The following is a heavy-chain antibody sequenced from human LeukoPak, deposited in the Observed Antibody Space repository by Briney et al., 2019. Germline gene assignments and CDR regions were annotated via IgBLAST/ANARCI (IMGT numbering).Heavy chain of an antibody. CDR2: IFCSGST. J-gene: IGHJ4*02. CDR3: ARVEYNSGRDHFDY. D-gene: IGHD6-19*01. CDR1: SGSITGYY. Sequence: PSETLSLTCTVSSGSITGYYWSWIRQPPGKGLEWIGNIFCSGSTNYNPSLKSRVTISVDTSKNQFSLKLSSVAAADTAVYYCARVEYNSGRDHFDYWGQGTLVTVSS. V-gene: IGHV4-59*01.